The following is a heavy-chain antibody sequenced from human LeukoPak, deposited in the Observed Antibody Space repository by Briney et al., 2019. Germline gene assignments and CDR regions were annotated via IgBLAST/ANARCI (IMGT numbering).Heavy chain of an antibody. D-gene: IGHD3-22*01. Sequence: PGGSLRLSCAASGFTFSSYAMHWVRQAPGKGLEWVAVISYDGSNKYYADSVKGRFTISRDDSKNTLYLQMNSLRAEDTAVYYCAKFPHPYDSSGYYVLDYWGQGTLVTVSS. J-gene: IGHJ4*02. CDR1: GFTFSSYA. CDR3: AKFPHPYDSSGYYVLDY. CDR2: ISYDGSNK. V-gene: IGHV3-30-3*02.